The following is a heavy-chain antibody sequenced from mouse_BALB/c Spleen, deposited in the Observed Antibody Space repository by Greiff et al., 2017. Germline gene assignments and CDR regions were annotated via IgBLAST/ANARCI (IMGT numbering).Heavy chain of an antibody. CDR2: ISSGSSTI. CDR1: GFTFSSFG. CDR3: ARSGLRGVFYPMDY. Sequence: EVKLVESGGGLVQPGGSRKLSCAASGFTFSSFGMHWVRQAPEKGLEWVAYISSGSSTIYYADTVKGRFTISRDNPKNTLFLQMTSLRSEDTAMYYCARSGLRGVFYPMDYWGQGTSVTVSS. J-gene: IGHJ4*01. D-gene: IGHD1-1*01. V-gene: IGHV5-17*02.